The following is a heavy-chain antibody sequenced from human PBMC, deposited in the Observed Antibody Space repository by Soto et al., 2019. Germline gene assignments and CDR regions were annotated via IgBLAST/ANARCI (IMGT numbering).Heavy chain of an antibody. D-gene: IGHD3-3*01. V-gene: IGHV4-4*02. Sequence: SETLSLTCAVSGGSIISSNWWSWVRHPPGKGLEWIGEIYHSGSTNYNPSLKSRVTISVDKSKNQFSLKLSSVTAADTAVYYCARGMSGDLTWALYWGQGTLVTVSS. J-gene: IGHJ4*02. CDR2: IYHSGST. CDR1: GGSIISSNW. CDR3: ARGMSGDLTWALY.